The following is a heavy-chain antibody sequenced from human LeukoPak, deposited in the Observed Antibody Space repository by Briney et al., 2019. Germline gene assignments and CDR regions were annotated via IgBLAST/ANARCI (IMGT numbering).Heavy chain of an antibody. J-gene: IGHJ6*02. CDR3: AGIQLWLRVDYYGMDV. Sequence: GYLRLSCAASGFTFSSYEMNWVRQAPGKGLEGVSYISSSKSTIYYADSVKGRFTISRDNAKNSLYLQMNSLRVEDTAVYYCAGIQLWLRVDYYGMDVWGQGTTVTVSS. CDR2: ISSSKSTI. D-gene: IGHD5-18*01. V-gene: IGHV3-48*03. CDR1: GFTFSSYE.